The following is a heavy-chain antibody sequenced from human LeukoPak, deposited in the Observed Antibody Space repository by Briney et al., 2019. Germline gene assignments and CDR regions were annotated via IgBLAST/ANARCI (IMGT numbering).Heavy chain of an antibody. CDR3: ATLAAAGDFPFDY. Sequence: ASVKVSCKASGYTFIDYYMHWVRQAPGQGLEWMGWINPNSGGTNYAQNFQGRVTMTRDTSIRTVYMELSRLRSDDTAVYYCATLAAAGDFPFDYWGQGTLVTVSS. J-gene: IGHJ4*02. V-gene: IGHV1-2*02. D-gene: IGHD6-13*01. CDR2: INPNSGGT. CDR1: GYTFIDYY.